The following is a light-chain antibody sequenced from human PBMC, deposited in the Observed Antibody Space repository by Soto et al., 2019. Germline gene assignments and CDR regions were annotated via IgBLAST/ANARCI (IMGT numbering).Light chain of an antibody. CDR3: QQYNNWPRT. Sequence: ILMAQSPASLSVSPGEVATLSCRASQSVSSNLAWYQQKPGQAPRLLIYGASTRATGIPARFSGSGSGTDFILTISSLQSEDSAVYYCQQYNNWPRTFGQGTKVDIK. CDR2: GAS. J-gene: IGKJ1*01. V-gene: IGKV3-15*01. CDR1: QSVSSN.